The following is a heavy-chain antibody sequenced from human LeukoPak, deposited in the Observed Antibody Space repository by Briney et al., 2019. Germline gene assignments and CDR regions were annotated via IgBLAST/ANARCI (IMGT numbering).Heavy chain of an antibody. CDR2: VSGSGAGT. J-gene: IGHJ3*02. CDR3: AKEGIDYYDSSGYDAFDI. D-gene: IGHD3-22*01. V-gene: IGHV3-23*01. CDR1: GFTFRSYT. Sequence: GGSLRLSCAASGFTFRSYTMTWVRQAPGKGLEWASTVSGSGAGTYYADSVKGRFTVSRDNSKNTLYLQMNSLRAEDTAVYYCAKEGIDYYDSSGYDAFDIWGQGTMVTVSS.